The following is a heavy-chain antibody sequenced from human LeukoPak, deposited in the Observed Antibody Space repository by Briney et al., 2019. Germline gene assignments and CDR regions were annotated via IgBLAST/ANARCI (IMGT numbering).Heavy chain of an antibody. CDR1: GFTFSSYG. D-gene: IGHD3-3*01. CDR2: ISYDGSNK. V-gene: IGHV3-30*03. J-gene: IGHJ4*02. CDR3: ASYYDFWSGYDY. Sequence: TGRSLRLSCAASGFTFSSYGMHWVRQAPGKGLEWVAVISYDGSNKYYADSVKGRFTISRDNSKNTLYLQMNSLRAEDTAVYYCASYYDFWSGYDYWGQGTLVTVSS.